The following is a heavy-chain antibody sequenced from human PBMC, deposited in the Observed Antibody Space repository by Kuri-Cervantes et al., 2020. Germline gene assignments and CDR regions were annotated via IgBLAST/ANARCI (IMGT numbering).Heavy chain of an antibody. Sequence: ASVKVSCKASGYTFTSYGISWVRQAPGQGLEWMGWISAYNGDTNYAKQFQGRVTMTTDTSTGKAYMQLRSLRSDDTAVYYCARVTFVGVVILGGVGYMDVRGKGTTVTVSS. CDR1: GYTFTSYG. V-gene: IGHV1-18*01. J-gene: IGHJ6*03. D-gene: IGHD3-3*01. CDR2: ISAYNGDT. CDR3: ARVTFVGVVILGGVGYMDV.